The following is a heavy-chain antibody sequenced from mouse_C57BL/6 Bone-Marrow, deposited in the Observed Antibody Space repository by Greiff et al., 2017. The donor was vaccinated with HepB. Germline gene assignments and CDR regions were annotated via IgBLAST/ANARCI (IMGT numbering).Heavy chain of an antibody. J-gene: IGHJ3*01. D-gene: IGHD2-5*01. V-gene: IGHV1-81*01. CDR1: GYTFTSYG. CDR3: ARKGYSNYEAWFAY. CDR2: IYPRSGNT. Sequence: QVQLQQSGAELARPEASVKLSCKASGYTFTSYGISWVKQRTGQGLEWIGEIYPRSGNTYYNEKFKGKATLTADKSSSTAYMELRSLTSEDSAVYLCARKGYSNYEAWFAYWGQGTLVTVSA.